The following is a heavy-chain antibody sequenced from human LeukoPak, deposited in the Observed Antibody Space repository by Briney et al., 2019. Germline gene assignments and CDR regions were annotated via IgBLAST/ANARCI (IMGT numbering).Heavy chain of an antibody. D-gene: IGHD2-21*02. CDR2: INPTGGST. CDR3: ARDHYHKIHSVMVTAPDY. V-gene: IGHV1-46*01. J-gene: IGHJ4*02. CDR1: GYTFTGYY. Sequence: ASVKVSCKASGYTFTGYYMHWVRQTPGEGLEWMGIINPTGGSTSYAQKFQGRVTMTRDTSTSTVYMELSSLRSEDTAVYYCARDHYHKIHSVMVTAPDYWGQGTLVIVSS.